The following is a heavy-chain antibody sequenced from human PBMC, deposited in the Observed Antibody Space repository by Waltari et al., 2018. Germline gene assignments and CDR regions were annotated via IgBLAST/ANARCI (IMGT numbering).Heavy chain of an antibody. CDR1: GFTFSHFW. CDR2: IDRGGSET. Sequence: EVQLVESGGVLVHPGGSLRLSCAASGFTFSHFWMQWVRQAPGKGLVWVSRIDRGGSETRYAGSVKGRFTISRDNTKNTLYLQMNSLRGEDTGVYYCARDLYDTGSGDYPGRDFWGQGTLVTVAS. V-gene: IGHV3-74*01. D-gene: IGHD1-26*01. J-gene: IGHJ4*02. CDR3: ARDLYDTGSGDYPGRDF.